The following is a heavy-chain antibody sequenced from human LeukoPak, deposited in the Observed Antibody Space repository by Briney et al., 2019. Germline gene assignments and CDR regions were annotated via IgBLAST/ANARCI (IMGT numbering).Heavy chain of an antibody. D-gene: IGHD3-10*01. V-gene: IGHV4-39*07. CDR2: IYYSGST. CDR3: ARVRGGSGSYSSGY. Sequence: SETLSLTCTVSGGSISSSSYYWGWIRQPPGKGLEWIGSIYYSGSTYYNPSLKSRVTISVDTSKNQFSLKLSSVTAADTAVYYCARVRGGSGSYSSGYWGQGTLDTVSS. J-gene: IGHJ4*02. CDR1: GGSISSSSYY.